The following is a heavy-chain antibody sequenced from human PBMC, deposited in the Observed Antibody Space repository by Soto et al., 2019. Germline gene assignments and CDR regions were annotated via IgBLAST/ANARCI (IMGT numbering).Heavy chain of an antibody. V-gene: IGHV4-59*01. CDR3: AILWGVPAAMNAYYYYYMDV. J-gene: IGHJ6*03. CDR1: GGSISNYY. CDR2: FSFTGST. D-gene: IGHD2-2*01. Sequence: SETLSLTCAVSGGSISNYYWSWIRQPPGKGLEWIGFFSFTGSTNYNPSLKSRVTISVDKSKNQFSLNLTSVTAADTAVYYCAILWGVPAAMNAYYYYYMDVWGKGTTVTVSS.